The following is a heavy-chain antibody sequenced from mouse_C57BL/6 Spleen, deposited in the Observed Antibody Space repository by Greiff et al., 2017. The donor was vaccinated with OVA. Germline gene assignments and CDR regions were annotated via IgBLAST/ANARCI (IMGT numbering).Heavy chain of an antibody. Sequence: DVHLVESGGGLVQPGGSMKLSCVASGFTFSNYWMNWVRQSPEKGLEWVAQIRLKSDNYATHYAESVKGRFTISRDDSKSSVYLQMNNLRAEDTGIYYCTGFITTVVAPGYFDVWGTGTTVTVSS. D-gene: IGHD1-1*01. CDR3: TGFITTVVAPGYFDV. J-gene: IGHJ1*03. CDR2: IRLKSDNYAT. CDR1: GFTFSNYW. V-gene: IGHV6-3*01.